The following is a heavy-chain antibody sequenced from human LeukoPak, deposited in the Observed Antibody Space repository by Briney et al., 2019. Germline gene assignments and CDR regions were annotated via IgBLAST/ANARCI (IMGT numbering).Heavy chain of an antibody. Sequence: SVRVSCKTSGCTFSSYSIGWVRQAPGQGLEWMGRIIPSFGIANYAQRFQGRVTITVDKSTITAYLELSRLRSEDTAVYYCARVQPYYYDSSGDDRLGSFDYWGQGTLVTVPS. D-gene: IGHD3-22*01. CDR1: GCTFSSYS. J-gene: IGHJ4*02. V-gene: IGHV1-69*04. CDR2: IIPSFGIA. CDR3: ARVQPYYYDSSGDDRLGSFDY.